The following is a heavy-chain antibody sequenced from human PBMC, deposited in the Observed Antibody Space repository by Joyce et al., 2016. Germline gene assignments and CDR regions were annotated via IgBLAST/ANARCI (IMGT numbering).Heavy chain of an antibody. CDR1: GGTLNSYA. J-gene: IGHJ4*02. Sequence: QVQLVQSGAEVKKPGSSVKVSCKASGGTLNSYALDWVRQAPGQGPEWMGGIVTVFFTANYAQKFQGRVTITADEATNTAYMELRSLKSEDTALYYCTRRRIVGTTPHFDYWGQGTLVTVSS. CDR2: IVTVFFTA. D-gene: IGHD1-26*01. V-gene: IGHV1-69*01. CDR3: TRRRIVGTTPHFDY.